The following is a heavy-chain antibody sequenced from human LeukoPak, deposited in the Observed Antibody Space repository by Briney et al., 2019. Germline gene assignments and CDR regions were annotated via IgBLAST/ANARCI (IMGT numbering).Heavy chain of an antibody. CDR1: GGSISSYY. CDR2: INHSGST. J-gene: IGHJ4*02. Sequence: SETLSLTCTVSGGSISSYYWSWIRQPPGKGLEWIGEINHSGSTNYNPSLKSRVTISVDTSKNQFSLKLSSVTAADTAVYYCARGTLGSGPFDYWGQGTLVTVSS. D-gene: IGHD1-14*01. CDR3: ARGTLGSGPFDY. V-gene: IGHV4-34*01.